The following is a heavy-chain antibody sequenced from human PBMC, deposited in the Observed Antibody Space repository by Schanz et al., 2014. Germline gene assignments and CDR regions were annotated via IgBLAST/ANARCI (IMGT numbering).Heavy chain of an antibody. CDR1: GFTFSTYA. J-gene: IGHJ6*03. CDR3: ARDGDRVYHNYDMDV. V-gene: IGHV3-23*01. Sequence: EVQLLDSGGGLVQPGGSLRLSCAASGFTFSTYAMSWVRQAPGKGLEWVSAISGSGGSTYYADSVKGRFTISRDNSKNTLNLQRNSRRAEDTAVYYCARDGDRVYHNYDMDVWGKGTTVTVSS. D-gene: IGHD4-17*01. CDR2: ISGSGGST.